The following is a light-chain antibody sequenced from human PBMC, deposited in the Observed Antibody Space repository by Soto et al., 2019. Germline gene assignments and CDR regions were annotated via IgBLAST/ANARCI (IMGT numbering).Light chain of an antibody. CDR1: SGHSNYA. J-gene: IGLJ3*02. CDR3: QTWGTGIRV. Sequence: QLVLTQSPSASASLGASVKLTCTLSSGHSNYAIAWHQQQPEKGPRYLMRLNSDGSHTKGDGIPDRFSGSSSGAERYLTISSLHSEDEADYYCQTWGTGIRVFGGGTKLTVL. CDR2: LNSDGSH. V-gene: IGLV4-69*01.